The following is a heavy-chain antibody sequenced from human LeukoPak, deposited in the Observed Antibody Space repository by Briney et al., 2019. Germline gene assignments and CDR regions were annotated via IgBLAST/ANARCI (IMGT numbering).Heavy chain of an antibody. Sequence: GGSLRLSCAASGFTFSNYAMTWVRQAPGKGVEWVSSISGSGERTYYADSVKGRFTISRDNSRNTLYLQMNSLRAEDTAVYFCALYCSGGSCSSMGGTFDIWGLGTMVTVSS. CDR2: ISGSGERT. J-gene: IGHJ3*02. CDR1: GFTFSNYA. V-gene: IGHV3-23*01. CDR3: ALYCSGGSCSSMGGTFDI. D-gene: IGHD2-15*01.